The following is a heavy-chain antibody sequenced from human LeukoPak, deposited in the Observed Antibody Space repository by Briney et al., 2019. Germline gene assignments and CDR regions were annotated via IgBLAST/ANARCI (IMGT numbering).Heavy chain of an antibody. CDR1: GGTFSSYA. CDR2: INPILGIA. V-gene: IGHV1-69*04. Sequence: SVKVSCKASGGTFSSYAISWVRQAPGQGLEWMGRINPILGIANYAQKFQGRVTITADKSTSTAYMELSSLRSEDTAVYYCARVPYIVVVPAAEANWFDPWGQGTLVTVSS. J-gene: IGHJ5*02. D-gene: IGHD2-2*01. CDR3: ARVPYIVVVPAAEANWFDP.